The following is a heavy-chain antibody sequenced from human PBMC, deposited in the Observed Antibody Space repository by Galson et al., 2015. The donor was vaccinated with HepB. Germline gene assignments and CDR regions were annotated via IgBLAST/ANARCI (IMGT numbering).Heavy chain of an antibody. CDR1: GYTLTELS. J-gene: IGHJ6*02. V-gene: IGHV1-24*01. CDR2: FDPEDGET. CDR3: ATGGSYSSGRYYYYGMDV. Sequence: SVKASCKVSGYTLTELSMHWVRQAPGKGLEWMGGFDPEDGETIYAQKFQGRVTMTEDTSTDTAYMELSSLRSEDTAVYYCATGGSYSSGRYYYYGMDVWGQGTTVTVPS. D-gene: IGHD6-19*01.